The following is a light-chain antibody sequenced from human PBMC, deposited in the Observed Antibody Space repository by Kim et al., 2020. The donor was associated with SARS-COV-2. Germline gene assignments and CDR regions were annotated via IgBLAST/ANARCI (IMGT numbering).Light chain of an antibody. Sequence: EIVLTQSPATLSASPGGRATLSCRASQSVSSSVAWYQQKPGQAPSLVIYSASTRATGVPARFSGSGSGTEFTLTISSLQSADFALYYCQQYHNWPLTFGQGTKLEI. CDR1: QSVSSS. V-gene: IGKV3-15*01. CDR2: SAS. CDR3: QQYHNWPLT. J-gene: IGKJ2*01.